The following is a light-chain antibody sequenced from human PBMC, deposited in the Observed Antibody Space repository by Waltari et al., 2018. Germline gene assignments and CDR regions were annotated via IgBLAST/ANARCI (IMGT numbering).Light chain of an antibody. CDR2: YAS. CDR1: QSISRH. CDR3: QQYNNWPPLT. Sequence: MKQSTATLFEPPGEGATLSCRASQSISRHVAWYHQKSGQAPRLLIFYASARATGIPSRFSGSGSGTEFTLTISSLQSEDVGVYYCQQYNNWPPLTFGGGTKVEIK. V-gene: IGKV3D-15*01. J-gene: IGKJ4*01.